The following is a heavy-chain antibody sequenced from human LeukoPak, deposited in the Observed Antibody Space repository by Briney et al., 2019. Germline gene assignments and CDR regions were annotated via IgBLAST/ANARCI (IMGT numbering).Heavy chain of an antibody. CDR3: ARVVVTRSFDY. Sequence: SETLSLTCTVSGSSISSYYWSWIRQPPGKGLEWIGYIYYSGSTNYNPSLKSRVTISVDTSKNQFSLKLSSVTAADTAVYYCARVVVTRSFDYWGQGTLVTVSS. CDR1: GSSISSYY. CDR2: IYYSGST. V-gene: IGHV4-59*01. J-gene: IGHJ4*02. D-gene: IGHD4-23*01.